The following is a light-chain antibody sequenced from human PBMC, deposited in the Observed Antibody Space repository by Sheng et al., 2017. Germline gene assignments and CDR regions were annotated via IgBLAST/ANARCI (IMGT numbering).Light chain of an antibody. V-gene: IGKV1D-8*02. J-gene: IGKJ4*01. CDR3: QQYFSLPLT. CDR1: QDVSTY. Sequence: AIWVTQSPSLVSASTGDRVTISCRLNQDVSTYLACININQGMALGSWSTLRPLCKVASPIRFSGSGXGTDFTLTIDCLQSEDFASYYCQQYFSLPLTFGGGTKVEIK. CDR2: LRP.